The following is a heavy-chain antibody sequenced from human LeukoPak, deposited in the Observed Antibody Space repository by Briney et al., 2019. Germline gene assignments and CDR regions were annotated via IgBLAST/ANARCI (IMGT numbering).Heavy chain of an antibody. Sequence: GGSLRLSCAASGFTFSSYSMNWVRQAPGKGLEWVSSISSSSSYIYYADSVKGQFTISRDDAKNSLYLQMNSLRAEDTAVYYCARDGDGYYFDSWGQGTLVTVSS. V-gene: IGHV3-21*01. CDR3: ARDGDGYYFDS. J-gene: IGHJ4*02. CDR2: ISSSSSYI. D-gene: IGHD4-17*01. CDR1: GFTFSSYS.